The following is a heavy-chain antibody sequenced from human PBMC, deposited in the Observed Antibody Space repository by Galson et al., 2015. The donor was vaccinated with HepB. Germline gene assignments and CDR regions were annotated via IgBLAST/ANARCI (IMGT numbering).Heavy chain of an antibody. CDR1: GFSLSTSGVA. D-gene: IGHD7-27*01. CDR3: ARSRKLGMNFDY. V-gene: IGHV2-5*01. Sequence: PALVKPTQTLTLTCTFSGFSLSTSGVAVGWIRQPPGKALEWIAPIYWNDDKRYSPSLKSRVTITKDTSKNQVVLTLTNMDPMDTGTYYCARSRKLGMNFDYWGQGTLVTVSS. J-gene: IGHJ4*02. CDR2: IYWNDDK.